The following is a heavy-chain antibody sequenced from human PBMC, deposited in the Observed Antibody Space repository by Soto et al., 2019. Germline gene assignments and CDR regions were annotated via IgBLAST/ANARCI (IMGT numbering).Heavy chain of an antibody. Sequence: QVQLVESGGGVVQPGTSLRLSCAASGFTFRSYGMHWVRQAPGKGLEWLAVISNDGSNKYLADSVKGRLALSRDNSRNTLYLQINSLRVEDTAVYYCGKDTLDYSGGDCPLYYYYGMDVWGQGTTVTVSS. D-gene: IGHD2-21*02. CDR1: GFTFRSYG. CDR2: ISNDGSNK. V-gene: IGHV3-30*18. CDR3: GKDTLDYSGGDCPLYYYYGMDV. J-gene: IGHJ6*02.